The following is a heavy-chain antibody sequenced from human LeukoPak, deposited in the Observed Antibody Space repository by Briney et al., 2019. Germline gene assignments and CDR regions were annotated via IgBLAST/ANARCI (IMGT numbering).Heavy chain of an antibody. CDR1: GYTFTSYY. Sequence: GASVKVSCKASGYTFTSYYLYWVRQAPGQGLEWMGVINPSGGSTTSAQKFQGRVTMTRDTSTSTVYMELRSLRSEDTAVYYCARGPGPADDGGGYYFDYWGQGTLVTVSS. CDR2: INPSGGST. D-gene: IGHD3-22*01. V-gene: IGHV1-46*01. J-gene: IGHJ4*02. CDR3: ARGPGPADDGGGYYFDY.